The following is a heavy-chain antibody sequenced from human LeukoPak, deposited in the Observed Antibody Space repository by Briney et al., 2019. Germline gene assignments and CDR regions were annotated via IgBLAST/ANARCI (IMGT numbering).Heavy chain of an antibody. CDR2: IKQDRSEK. CDR3: ARAMPHDNWFDP. CDR1: GFTFTNYW. Sequence: PGGSLRLSCAASGFTFTNYWMSWVRQAPGKGLELVANIKQDRSEKYYVDSVKGRFTISRDNAKNTLYLQMNSLRVDDAAVYYCARAMPHDNWFDPWGQGSLVTVSS. V-gene: IGHV3-7*01. D-gene: IGHD2-2*01. J-gene: IGHJ5*02.